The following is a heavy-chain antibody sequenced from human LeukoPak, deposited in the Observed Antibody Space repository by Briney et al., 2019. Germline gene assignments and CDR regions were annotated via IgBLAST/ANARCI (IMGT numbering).Heavy chain of an antibody. V-gene: IGHV4-59*01. J-gene: IGHJ3*02. CDR3: AGYDVGSSWAQAFDI. CDR2: VHYSGNT. CDR1: DDSINNYY. D-gene: IGHD6-13*01. Sequence: PSVTLSLTCSVSDDSINNYYWNWIRQPPGKGLEWIGFVHYSGNTNYNPSLKSRVTISIDTSKSQFSLKLSSVTAADTAVYYCAGYDVGSSWAQAFDICGQGTMVTVSS.